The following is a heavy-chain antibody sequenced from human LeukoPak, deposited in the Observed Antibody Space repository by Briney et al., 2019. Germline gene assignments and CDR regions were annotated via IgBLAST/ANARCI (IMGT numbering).Heavy chain of an antibody. Sequence: SVKVSCKASGGTFSSYAISWVRQAPGQGLEWMGGIIPIFGTANYAQKFQGRVTITADKSTSTAYMELSSLRSEDTAVYYCARESRNYYGSGSYYNGEAFDIWGQGTMVTVSS. V-gene: IGHV1-69*06. CDR3: ARESRNYYGSGSYYNGEAFDI. D-gene: IGHD3-10*01. J-gene: IGHJ3*02. CDR2: IIPIFGTA. CDR1: GGTFSSYA.